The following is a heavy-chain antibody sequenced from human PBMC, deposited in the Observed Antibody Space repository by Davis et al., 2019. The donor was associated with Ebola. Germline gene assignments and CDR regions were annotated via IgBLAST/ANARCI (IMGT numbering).Heavy chain of an antibody. Sequence: GSLRLSCAVYDESFIDYYWSWIRQPPGKGLEWIGEINHSGSTNYNPSLKSRVTISVDTSKNQFSLKLSSVTAADTAVYYCARGPPKRPNYFYYYGMDVWGQGTTVTVSS. V-gene: IGHV4-34*01. CDR3: ARGPPKRPNYFYYYGMDV. CDR2: INHSGST. CDR1: DESFIDYY. J-gene: IGHJ6*02.